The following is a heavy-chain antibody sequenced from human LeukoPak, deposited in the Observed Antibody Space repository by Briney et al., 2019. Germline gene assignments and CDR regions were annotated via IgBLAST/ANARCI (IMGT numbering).Heavy chain of an antibody. CDR1: GGSISSSSYY. V-gene: IGHV4-39*07. D-gene: IGHD6-19*01. J-gene: IGHJ3*02. Sequence: SETLSLTCTVSGGSISSSSYYWGWIRQPPGKGLGWIGSIYYSGSTYYNPSLKSRVTISVDTSKNQFFLKLSSVTAADTAVYYCARDSSGWRAFDIWGQGTMVTVSS. CDR2: IYYSGST. CDR3: ARDSSGWRAFDI.